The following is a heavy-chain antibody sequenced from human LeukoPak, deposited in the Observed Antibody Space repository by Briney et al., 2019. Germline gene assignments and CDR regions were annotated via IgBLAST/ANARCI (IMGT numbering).Heavy chain of an antibody. CDR3: STWAFYHGLDV. Sequence: PGGSLRLSCAASGFSFADYAMHWVRHIPGKGLECVAHIHADGGRTFYADSVKGRFTVSRDNGKNSLFLQMDSLTSGDTALYYCSTWAFYHGLDVWGQGATVSVSS. CDR1: GFSFADYA. V-gene: IGHV3-43*02. J-gene: IGHJ6*02. CDR2: IHADGGRT. D-gene: IGHD2/OR15-2a*01.